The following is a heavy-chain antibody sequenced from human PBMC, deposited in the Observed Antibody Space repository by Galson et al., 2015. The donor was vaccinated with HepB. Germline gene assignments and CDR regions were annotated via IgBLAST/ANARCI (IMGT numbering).Heavy chain of an antibody. CDR2: LSYNGGSI. V-gene: IGHV3-30-3*01. Sequence: SLRLSCAASGFTFSNYAMHWARHVPGKGLEWVAVLSYNGGSILYADSVKGRFTISRDNSKNTLYLPMNSLTPGATAVYYSAREQGYCSSESCPSARGLFDYGGQGTLVTVSS. CDR1: GFTFSNYA. CDR3: AREQGYCSSESCPSARGLFDY. D-gene: IGHD2-15*01. J-gene: IGHJ4*02.